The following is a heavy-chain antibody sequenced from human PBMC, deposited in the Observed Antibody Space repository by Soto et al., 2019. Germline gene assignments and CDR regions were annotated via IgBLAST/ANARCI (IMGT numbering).Heavy chain of an antibody. J-gene: IGHJ6*02. CDR2: IYYSGST. Sequence: SETLSLTCTVSGGSISSSSYYWGWIRQPPGKGLEWIGSIYYSGSTYYNPSLKSRVTISVDTSKNQFSLKLSSVTDADTAVYYCASVAGAYSSSRPRYYYYYGMDVWGQGTTVTVSS. V-gene: IGHV4-39*07. D-gene: IGHD6-13*01. CDR3: ASVAGAYSSSRPRYYYYYGMDV. CDR1: GGSISSSSYY.